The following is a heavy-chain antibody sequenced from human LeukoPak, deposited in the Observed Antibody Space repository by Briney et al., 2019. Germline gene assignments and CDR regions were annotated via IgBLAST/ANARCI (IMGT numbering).Heavy chain of an antibody. V-gene: IGHV3-48*03. J-gene: IGHJ3*02. D-gene: IGHD4-17*01. CDR2: ISSSGSNK. CDR1: GFTFGSFE. CDR3: ARDLGDYVGSDAFDI. Sequence: GGSKRLSCAASGFTFGSFEMNWVRQAPGKGLEWLSYISSSGSNKYYADSLKGRFTISRGNAKNSLYLQMNSLTAEDTADYYCARDLGDYVGSDAFDIWGQGTRVSLSS.